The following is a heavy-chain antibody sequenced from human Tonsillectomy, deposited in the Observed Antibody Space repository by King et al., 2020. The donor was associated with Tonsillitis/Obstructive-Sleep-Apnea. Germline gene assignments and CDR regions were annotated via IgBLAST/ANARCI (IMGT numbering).Heavy chain of an antibody. D-gene: IGHD2-15*01. CDR1: TFTFSSYA. V-gene: IGHV3-30*04. CDR3: ARAPPKGRYCSMDV. J-gene: IGHJ6*04. CDR2: MSYDVTNK. Sequence: VQLVESGGGVVQPGRSLRLSCAASTFTFSSYAMHWVRQAPGKGLEWVAVMSYDVTNKYYTDSVKGRFTISRDNSKNTLYLQMNSLRAEDTAVYSCARAPPKGRYCSMDVWGKGTTVTVSS.